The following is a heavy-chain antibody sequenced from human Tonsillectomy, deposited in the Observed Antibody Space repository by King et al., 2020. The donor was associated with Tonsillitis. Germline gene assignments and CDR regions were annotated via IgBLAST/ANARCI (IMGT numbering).Heavy chain of an antibody. V-gene: IGHV1-2*02. J-gene: IGHJ3*02. CDR2: INPNSGGT. CDR3: ARVGIQLWLLTANDALDI. D-gene: IGHD5-18*01. CDR1: GYTFTGYY. Sequence: QLVQSGAEVKKPGASVKVSCKASGYTFTGYYMHWVRQAPGQGLEWMGWINPNSGGTNYAQKFQGRVTMTRDTSISTAYMELSRLRSDDTAVYYCARVGIQLWLLTANDALDIWGQGTMVTVSS.